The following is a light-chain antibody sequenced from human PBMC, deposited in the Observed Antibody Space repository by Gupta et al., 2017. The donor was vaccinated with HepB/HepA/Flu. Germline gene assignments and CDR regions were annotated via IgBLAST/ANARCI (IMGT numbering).Light chain of an antibody. V-gene: IGKV2-28*01. CDR2: LGS. Sequence: EIVMTQSPLSLPVTPGEPASISCRSSQSLLHSNGYNYLHWYLQKPGQSPQLLIYLGSNRASGVPDRFSGSGSGTNFTLKISRVEAEDVGVYYCKQALQSPLAFGGGTKVEIK. CDR3: KQALQSPLA. CDR1: QSLLHSNGYNY. J-gene: IGKJ4*01.